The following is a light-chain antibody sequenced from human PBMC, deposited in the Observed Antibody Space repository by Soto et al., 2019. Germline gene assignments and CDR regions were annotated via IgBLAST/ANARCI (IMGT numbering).Light chain of an antibody. CDR1: GNDVGAYNY. V-gene: IGLV2-11*01. CDR3: CSYAGGYTYL. J-gene: IGLJ1*01. Sequence: QSALTQPLSVSGSPGQSVTISCTGTGNDVGAYNYVSWYQQHPGRPPKLMIYDVAWWPSGVPDRFSGSTSGNTASLHIPGLQAEHEADYFCCSYAGGYTYLFGTGTKV. CDR2: DVA.